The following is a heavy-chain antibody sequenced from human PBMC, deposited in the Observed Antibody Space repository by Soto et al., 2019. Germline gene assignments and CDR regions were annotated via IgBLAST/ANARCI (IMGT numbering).Heavy chain of an antibody. J-gene: IGHJ5*02. Sequence: EVQLVESGGGLIQPGGSKRLSCAASGFTVSRDYMSWVRQAPGKGLEWVSIIYTGGSTYYADSVKGRFTFSRDNSKNTLYLQMNSLRAEDTAVYYCARAYGGNPALFDPWGQGTLVTVSS. CDR2: IYTGGST. D-gene: IGHD4-17*01. CDR3: ARAYGGNPALFDP. V-gene: IGHV3-53*01. CDR1: GFTVSRDY.